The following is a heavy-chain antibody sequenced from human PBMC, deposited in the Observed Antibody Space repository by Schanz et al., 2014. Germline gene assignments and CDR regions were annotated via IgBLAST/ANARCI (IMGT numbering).Heavy chain of an antibody. D-gene: IGHD3-10*01. CDR2: ISGTGGDDT. CDR1: GFSFGTYA. Sequence: ESVGGLVQPGGSLRLSCAASGFSFGTYAMSWVRQAPGKGLLWVSSISGTGGDDTYYADSVKGRFTISRDNSKNTLYLQMNSLRAEDTAVYYCAKGRFGELSAFDIWGQGTMVTVSS. CDR3: AKGRFGELSAFDI. V-gene: IGHV3-23*01. J-gene: IGHJ3*02.